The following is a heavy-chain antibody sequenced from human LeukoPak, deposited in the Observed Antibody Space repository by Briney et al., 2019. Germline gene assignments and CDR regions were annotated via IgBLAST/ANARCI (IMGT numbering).Heavy chain of an antibody. V-gene: IGHV4-59*01. D-gene: IGHD1-26*01. J-gene: IGHJ5*02. CDR1: GDSITTYY. Sequence: SETLSLTCTVSGDSITTYYWSWIRQPPGKGPEWIGYIYHRGDTKYNPSLKSRVTMSIDTSTNQFALKLDSVTAADTAVYYCASGGSYFWFDPWGPGILVTVSS. CDR2: IYHRGDT. CDR3: ASGGSYFWFDP.